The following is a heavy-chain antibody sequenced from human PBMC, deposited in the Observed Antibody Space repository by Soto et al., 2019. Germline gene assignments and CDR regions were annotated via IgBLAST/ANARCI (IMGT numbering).Heavy chain of an antibody. Sequence: EVQLLESGGGLVQPGGSLRLSCAASGFTFSSYAMSWVRQAPGKGLEWVSAISGSGGSTYYADSVKGRFTISRDNSKNTLYLQMNSLRAEDTAVYYCAKGPRGGWYDPHYYYMDVWGKGTTVTVSS. CDR2: ISGSGGST. CDR1: GFTFSSYA. J-gene: IGHJ6*03. CDR3: AKGPRGGWYDPHYYYMDV. V-gene: IGHV3-23*01. D-gene: IGHD6-19*01.